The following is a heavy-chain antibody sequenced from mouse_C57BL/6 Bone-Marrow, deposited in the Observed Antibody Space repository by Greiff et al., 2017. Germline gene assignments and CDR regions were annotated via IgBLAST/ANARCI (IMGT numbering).Heavy chain of an antibody. Sequence: QVTLKVSGPGILQSSQTLSLTCSFSGFSLSTSGMGVSWIRQPSGKGLEWLAHIYWDDNKRYNPSLKSRSTISKDTSRNQVFLKITSVDTADTATDYCARRAGDYYGSTGGLCFDVWGTGTTVTVSS. V-gene: IGHV8-12*01. CDR2: IYWDDNK. CDR3: ARRAGDYYGSTGGLCFDV. J-gene: IGHJ1*03. D-gene: IGHD1-1*01. CDR1: GFSLSTSGMG.